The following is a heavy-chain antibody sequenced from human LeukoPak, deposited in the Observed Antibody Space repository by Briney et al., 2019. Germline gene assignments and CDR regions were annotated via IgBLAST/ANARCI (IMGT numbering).Heavy chain of an antibody. Sequence: GASVKVSCKASGYTFTSYAMHWVRQAPGQRLEWMGWINAGNGNTKYSQKFQGRVTITRDTSTSTVYMELSSLRSEDTAVYYCARGTGPSSTSCLDYWGQGTLVTVSS. CDR3: ARGTGPSSTSCLDY. D-gene: IGHD2-2*01. CDR2: INAGNGNT. J-gene: IGHJ4*02. CDR1: GYTFTSYA. V-gene: IGHV1-3*01.